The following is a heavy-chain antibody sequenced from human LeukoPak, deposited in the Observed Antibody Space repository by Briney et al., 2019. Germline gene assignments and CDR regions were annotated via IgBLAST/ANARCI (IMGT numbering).Heavy chain of an antibody. CDR1: GYTFTSYD. V-gene: IGHV1-8*01. J-gene: IGHJ5*02. CDR2: MNPNSGNT. CDR3: ARGVSRYYYDSSGYFDA. Sequence: ASVKVSCKASGYTFTSYDINWVRQATGQGLEWMGWMNPNSGNTGYAQKFQGRVTMTRNTSISTAHMELSSLRSEDTAVYYCARGVSRYYYDSSGYFDAWGQGTLVTVSS. D-gene: IGHD3-22*01.